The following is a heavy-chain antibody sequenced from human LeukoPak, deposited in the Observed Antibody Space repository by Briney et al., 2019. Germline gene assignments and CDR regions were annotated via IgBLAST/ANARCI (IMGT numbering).Heavy chain of an antibody. CDR2: IHHSGTI. J-gene: IGHJ1*01. D-gene: IGHD3-22*01. Sequence: SETLSLTRSVSGDSVTSGNYYWSWIRQHLEKGPECIGHIHHSGTIYYNPSLLSRATISVDASKNQFSLRLSSVTAADTALYYCAGGNDDSKLHHWGQGTLVTVSS. CDR1: GDSVTSGNYY. V-gene: IGHV4-31*03. CDR3: AGGNDDSKLHH.